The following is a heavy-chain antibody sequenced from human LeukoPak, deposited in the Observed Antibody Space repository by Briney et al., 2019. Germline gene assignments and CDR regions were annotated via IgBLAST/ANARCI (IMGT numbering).Heavy chain of an antibody. CDR1: GFTFSSYS. CDR3: ARDRAGTTLIRHHNYYYMDV. D-gene: IGHD1-1*01. J-gene: IGHJ6*03. Sequence: PGGSLRLSCAASGFTFSSYSMNWVRQAPGKGLECVSSISSSSSYIYYADSGKGRFTISRDSAKNSLYLQMNSLRDEDTAVYYCARDRAGTTLIRHHNYYYMDVWGKGTTVTVSS. CDR2: ISSSSSYI. V-gene: IGHV3-21*01.